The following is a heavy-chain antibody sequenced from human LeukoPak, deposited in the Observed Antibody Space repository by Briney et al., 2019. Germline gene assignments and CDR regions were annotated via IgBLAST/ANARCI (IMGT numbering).Heavy chain of an antibody. D-gene: IGHD1-26*01. CDR2: INPNSGGT. CDR1: GYSFTGYY. CDR3: ARDGNFDY. V-gene: IGHV1-2*02. Sequence: GASVKVSCKASGYSFTGYYIHWVRQAPGQGLEWMGWINPNSGGTNYAQKFQGRVSMTRDTSISTTYMELSRLRSDDTAVYYCARDGNFDYWGQGTLVTVSS. J-gene: IGHJ4*02.